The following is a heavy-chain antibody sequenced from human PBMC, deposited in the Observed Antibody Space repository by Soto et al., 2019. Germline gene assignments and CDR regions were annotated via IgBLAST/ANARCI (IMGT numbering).Heavy chain of an antibody. J-gene: IGHJ6*02. V-gene: IGHV1-69*01. Sequence: QVQLVQSGAEVKKPGSSVKVSCKASGGTFSSYAISWVRQAPGQGLEWMGGIIPIFGTANYAQKFQGRVTITADESTSTAYMELSSLRSEDTAAYYCGFDSRGHYYYYGMDVWGQGTTVTFAS. CDR3: GFDSRGHYYYYGMDV. CDR2: IIPIFGTA. CDR1: GGTFSSYA. D-gene: IGHD6-13*01.